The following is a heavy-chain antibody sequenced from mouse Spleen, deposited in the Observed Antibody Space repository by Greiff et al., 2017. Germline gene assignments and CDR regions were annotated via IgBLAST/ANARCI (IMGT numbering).Heavy chain of an antibody. D-gene: IGHD1-1*01. J-gene: IGHJ1*01. CDR3: ARYGSRTWYFDV. CDR1: GYTFTDYY. Sequence: QVQLKQSGAELVRPGASVKLSCKASGYTFTDYYINWVKQRPGQGLEWIARIYPGSGNTYYNEKFKGKATLTAEKSSSTAYMQLSSLTSEDSAVYFWARYGSRTWYFDVGGAGTTVTVSS. CDR2: IYPGSGNT. V-gene: IGHV1-76*01.